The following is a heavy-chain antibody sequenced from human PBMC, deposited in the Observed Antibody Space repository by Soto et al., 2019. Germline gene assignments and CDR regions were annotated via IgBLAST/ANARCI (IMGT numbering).Heavy chain of an antibody. Sequence: GESLKISCKGSGYSFTSYWISWVRQMPGKGLEWMGRIDPSDSYTNYSPSFQGHVTISADKSISTAYLQWSSLKASDTAMYYCASTHYYGSGSYLTPFDYWGQGTLATVSS. CDR3: ASTHYYGSGSYLTPFDY. CDR2: IDPSDSYT. D-gene: IGHD3-10*01. J-gene: IGHJ4*02. CDR1: GYSFTSYW. V-gene: IGHV5-10-1*01.